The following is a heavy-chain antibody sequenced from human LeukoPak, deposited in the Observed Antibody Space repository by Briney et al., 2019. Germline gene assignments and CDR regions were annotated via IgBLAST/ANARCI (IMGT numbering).Heavy chain of an antibody. Sequence: GGSLRLSCAASGFTFSSYWMSWVRQAPGKGLEWVANIKQDGSEKYYVDSVKGRFTISRDNAKNSLYLQMNSLRAEDTAVYYCARPRTSAYCGGDCYSWWFGPWGQGTLVTVSS. D-gene: IGHD2-21*02. CDR1: GFTFSSYW. V-gene: IGHV3-7*01. CDR2: IKQDGSEK. CDR3: ARPRTSAYCGGDCYSWWFGP. J-gene: IGHJ5*02.